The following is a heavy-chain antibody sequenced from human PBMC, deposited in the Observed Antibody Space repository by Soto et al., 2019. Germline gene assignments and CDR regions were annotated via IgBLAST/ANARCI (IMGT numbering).Heavy chain of an antibody. CDR2: ISWNSGSI. Sequence: DVQLVESGGGLVQPGRSLRLSCAASGFTFDDYAMHWVRQAPGKGLEWVSGISWNSGSIGYADSVKGRFTISRDNAKNSLYLQMNSLRAEDTALYYCASPGFPWGQGTLVTVSS. CDR1: GFTFDDYA. J-gene: IGHJ5*02. V-gene: IGHV3-9*01. CDR3: ASPGFP.